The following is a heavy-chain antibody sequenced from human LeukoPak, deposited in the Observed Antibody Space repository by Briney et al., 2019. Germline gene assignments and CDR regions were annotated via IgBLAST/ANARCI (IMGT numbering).Heavy chain of an antibody. J-gene: IGHJ4*02. CDR2: ISYDGSNK. CDR1: GFTFSSYG. Sequence: GGSLRLSCAASGFTFSSYGMHWVRQAPGKGLEWVALISYDGSNKNYADSVKGRFTISRDNSKNTLYLQMNSLRAEDTAVYYCARLKAVAGMNLPTDYWGQGTLVTVSS. V-gene: IGHV3-30*03. CDR3: ARLKAVAGMNLPTDY. D-gene: IGHD6-19*01.